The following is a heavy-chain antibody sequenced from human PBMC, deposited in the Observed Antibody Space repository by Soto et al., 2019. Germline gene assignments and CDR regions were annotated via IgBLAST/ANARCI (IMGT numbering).Heavy chain of an antibody. Sequence: TLSLTCTVSGGSISRGGYYCTWIRQHPGKGLEWIGYNYYSGITYYNPSLKSRVTISLDTSKNQFSLKLSSVTAADTAVYYCARGSSIAGLYYGMDVWGQGTTVT. CDR2: NYYSGIT. V-gene: IGHV4-31*03. CDR1: GGSISRGGYY. CDR3: ARGSSIAGLYYGMDV. J-gene: IGHJ6*02. D-gene: IGHD6-6*01.